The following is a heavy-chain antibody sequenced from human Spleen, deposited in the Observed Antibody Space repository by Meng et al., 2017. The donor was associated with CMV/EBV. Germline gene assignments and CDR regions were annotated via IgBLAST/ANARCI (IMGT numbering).Heavy chain of an antibody. V-gene: IGHV1-46*02. D-gene: IGHD5-12*01. CDR1: GYTFNSYH. CDR2: INPSYGST. CDR3: ARDLEESGYIYGMDV. J-gene: IGHJ6*02. Sequence: ASLKVSCKASGYTFNSYHMHWVRQAPGQGLEWMGIINPSYGSTTYAQKFQGRVTMTRDTSTSTVYMELSSLRSEDTAVYYCARDLEESGYIYGMDVWGQGTTVTVSS.